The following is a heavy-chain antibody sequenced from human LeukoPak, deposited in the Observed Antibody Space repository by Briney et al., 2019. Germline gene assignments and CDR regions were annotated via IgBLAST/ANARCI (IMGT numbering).Heavy chain of an antibody. CDR1: GFTFSSYW. D-gene: IGHD6-19*01. V-gene: IGHV3-74*01. CDR3: ARDHEQWLVPMNWFDP. CDR2: INSDGSST. J-gene: IGHJ5*02. Sequence: PGGSLRLSCAASGFTFSSYWMHWVRQAPGKWLVWVSRINSDGSSTSYADSVKGRFTISRDNAKNTLYLQMNSLRAEDTAVYYCARDHEQWLVPMNWFDPWGQGTLVTVSS.